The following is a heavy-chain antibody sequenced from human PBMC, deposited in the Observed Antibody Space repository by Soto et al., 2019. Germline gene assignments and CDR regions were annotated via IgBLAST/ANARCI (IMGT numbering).Heavy chain of an antibody. J-gene: IGHJ6*03. Sequence: SVKVSCKASGGTFSSYTISWVRQAPGQGLEWMGRIIPILGIANYAQKFQGRVTITADKSTSTAYMELSSLRSEDTAVYYCARVITGTGYYYYYMDVWGKGTTVTVSS. CDR3: ARVITGTGYYYYYMDV. CDR1: GGTFSSYT. D-gene: IGHD1-20*01. V-gene: IGHV1-69*02. CDR2: IIPILGIA.